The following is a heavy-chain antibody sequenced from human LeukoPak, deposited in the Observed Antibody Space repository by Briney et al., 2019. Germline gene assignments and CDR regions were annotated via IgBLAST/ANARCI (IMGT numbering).Heavy chain of an antibody. Sequence: PGXSLRLSCAASGFTFSGSAMHWVRQASGKGLEWVGRIRSKANSYATAYAASVKGRFTISRDDSKNTAYLQMNSLKTEDTAVYYCTRSFTVRTSLDYWGQGTLVTVSS. CDR1: GFTFSGSA. CDR3: TRSFTVRTSLDY. V-gene: IGHV3-73*01. CDR2: IRSKANSYAT. D-gene: IGHD4-11*01. J-gene: IGHJ4*02.